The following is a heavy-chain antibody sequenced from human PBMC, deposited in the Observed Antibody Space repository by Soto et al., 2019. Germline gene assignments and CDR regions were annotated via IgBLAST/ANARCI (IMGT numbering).Heavy chain of an antibody. CDR2: ISGDGSGT. Sequence: GGSLRLSCAASEFTFRSYWMHWVRQSPGKGLVWVSRISGDGSGTNYADSVKGRFTISRDNAKNTVYLQIDSLRAEDTAVYYCARSLPGTYGAFDLWGQGTMVSVSS. CDR1: EFTFRSYW. V-gene: IGHV3-74*01. J-gene: IGHJ3*01. D-gene: IGHD1-7*01. CDR3: ARSLPGTYGAFDL.